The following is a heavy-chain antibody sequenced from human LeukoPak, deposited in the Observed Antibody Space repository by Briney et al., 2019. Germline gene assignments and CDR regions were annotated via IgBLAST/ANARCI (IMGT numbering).Heavy chain of an antibody. CDR3: VRLLNNDSSGDPDTFDV. Sequence: PSETLSLACAVSGGSMNSHYWSWIRQPPGKGMEWIGYIYYSGKTYYSPSLHSRVTMSVDTSKSHFSLKLTSVTAADTAVYYCVRLLNNDSSGDPDTFDVWGRGTLVTVSS. D-gene: IGHD3-22*01. J-gene: IGHJ3*01. CDR1: GGSMNSHY. V-gene: IGHV4-59*11. CDR2: IYYSGKT.